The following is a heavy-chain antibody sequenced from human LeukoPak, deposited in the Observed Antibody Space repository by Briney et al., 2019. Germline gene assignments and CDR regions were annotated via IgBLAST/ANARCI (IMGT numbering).Heavy chain of an antibody. J-gene: IGHJ4*02. CDR2: IYYSGST. D-gene: IGHD3-3*01. CDR1: GSSISSSSYY. CDR3: ARDKKSHDFWSGYPYYFDY. V-gene: IGHV4-39*07. Sequence: PSETLSLTCTVSGSSISSSSYYWGWIRQPPGKGLEWIGSIYYSGSTYYNPSLKSRVTISVDTSKNQFSLKLSSVTAADTAVYYCARDKKSHDFWSGYPYYFDYWGQGTLVTVSS.